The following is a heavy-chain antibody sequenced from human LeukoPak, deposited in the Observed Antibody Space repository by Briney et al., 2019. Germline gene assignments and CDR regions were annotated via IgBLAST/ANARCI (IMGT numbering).Heavy chain of an antibody. D-gene: IGHD6-13*01. CDR3: ARHREGIAAANNWFDP. J-gene: IGHJ5*02. Sequence: GESLKISCKGSGYSFTSYWIGWVRQTPGKGLEWMGIIYPGDSDTRYSPSFQGQVTISADKSISTAYLQWSSLKASDTAMYYRARHREGIAAANNWFDPWGQGTLVTVSS. CDR1: GYSFTSYW. CDR2: IYPGDSDT. V-gene: IGHV5-51*01.